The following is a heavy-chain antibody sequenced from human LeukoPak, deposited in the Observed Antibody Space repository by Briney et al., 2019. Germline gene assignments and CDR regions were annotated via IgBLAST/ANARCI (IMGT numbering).Heavy chain of an antibody. CDR1: GFTFKTYD. CDR3: ARDVAAAGRPIDY. J-gene: IGHJ4*02. CDR2: IRYDGSDK. D-gene: IGHD6-13*01. Sequence: GGSLRLSCAASGFTFKTYDMHWVRQAPGKGLEWVTFIRYDGSDKYYADSVKGRFTISRDNSKNTLNLQMNSLGAEDTAVYYCARDVAAAGRPIDYWGQGTLVTVSS. V-gene: IGHV3-30*02.